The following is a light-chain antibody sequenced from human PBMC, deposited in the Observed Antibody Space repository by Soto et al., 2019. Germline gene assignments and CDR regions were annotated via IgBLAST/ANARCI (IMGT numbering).Light chain of an antibody. Sequence: EIVLTQSPGTLSLSPGERATLSCRASQSVSNNYLAWYQQKPGQAPRLLIYGASNRATGIPDRFSGRGSGADFTLTISSLEPEDFAVYYCQQRSDSITFGQGTRLEIK. CDR3: QQRSDSIT. CDR1: QSVSNNY. J-gene: IGKJ5*01. V-gene: IGKV3D-20*02. CDR2: GAS.